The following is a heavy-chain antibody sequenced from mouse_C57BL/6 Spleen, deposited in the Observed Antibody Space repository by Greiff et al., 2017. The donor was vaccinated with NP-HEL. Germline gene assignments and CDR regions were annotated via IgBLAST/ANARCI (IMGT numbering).Heavy chain of an antibody. CDR1: GYAFTNYL. Sequence: QVQLQQSGAELVRPGTSVKVSCKASGYAFTNYLIEWVKQRPGQGLEWIGVINPGSGGTNYNEKFKGKATLTADKSSSTAYMQLSSLTSEDSAVYFCARSNSWGFAYWGQGTLVTVSA. D-gene: IGHD4-1*01. V-gene: IGHV1-54*01. CDR3: ARSNSWGFAY. CDR2: INPGSGGT. J-gene: IGHJ3*01.